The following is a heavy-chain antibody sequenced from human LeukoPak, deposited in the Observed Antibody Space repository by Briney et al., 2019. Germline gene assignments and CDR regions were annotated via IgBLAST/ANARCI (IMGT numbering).Heavy chain of an antibody. CDR1: GYSISSGYY. J-gene: IGHJ4*02. CDR3: ARQDRTYYYESSGLYFDY. CDR2: IYHSGST. D-gene: IGHD3-22*01. V-gene: IGHV4-38-2*01. Sequence: SETLSLTCAVSGYSISSGYYWGWIRQPPGKGLEWIGSIYHSGSTFYSPSLKRRVTISVDTSKNQFSLKLRSVTAADTAVYYCARQDRTYYYESSGLYFDYWGQGTLVTVSS.